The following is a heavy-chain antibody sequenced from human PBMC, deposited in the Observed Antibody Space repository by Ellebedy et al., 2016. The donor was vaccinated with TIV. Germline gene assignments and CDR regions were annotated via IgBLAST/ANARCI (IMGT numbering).Heavy chain of an antibody. CDR2: FDPEDGET. J-gene: IGHJ3*02. V-gene: IGHV1-24*01. D-gene: IGHD2-8*01. CDR1: VYTLTELS. Sequence: AASVNVSCKVSVYTLTELSIHWVRQAPRKGLEWMGGFDPEDGETTNAQKFQGRVTMTEDTSTYTAYMELSSLRSEDTAVYYCATDSRYCTNGVCFKRFDAFDIWGQGTMVTVSS. CDR3: ATDSRYCTNGVCFKRFDAFDI.